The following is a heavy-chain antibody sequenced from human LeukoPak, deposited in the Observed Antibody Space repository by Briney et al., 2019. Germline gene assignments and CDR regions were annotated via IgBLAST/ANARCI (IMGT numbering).Heavy chain of an antibody. D-gene: IGHD1-26*01. J-gene: IGHJ4*02. CDR3: ARDLFLRGATTGFDY. CDR1: GFIFSSYW. CDR2: IKQDGSEK. V-gene: IGHV3-7*01. Sequence: PGGSLRLSCAASGFIFSSYWMSWVRQAPGKGLEWVANIKQDGSEKYYVDSVKGRFTISRDNAKNSLYVQMNSLRAEDTAVYYCARDLFLRGATTGFDYWGQGTLVTVSS.